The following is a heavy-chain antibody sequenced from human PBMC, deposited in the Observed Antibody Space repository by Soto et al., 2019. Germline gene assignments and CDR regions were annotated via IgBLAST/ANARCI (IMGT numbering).Heavy chain of an antibody. Sequence: EVQLVESGGGLAQPGRSLRLSCAASGFTFSSYSMNWVRQAPGKGLEWVSYISSSSSTIYYADSVKGRFTISRDNAKNSLYPQMNSMRAEDTAVYYCARATAAGWGQGTLVTVSS. CDR1: GFTFSSYS. V-gene: IGHV3-48*01. J-gene: IGHJ4*02. CDR2: ISSSSSTI. D-gene: IGHD6-25*01. CDR3: ARATAAG.